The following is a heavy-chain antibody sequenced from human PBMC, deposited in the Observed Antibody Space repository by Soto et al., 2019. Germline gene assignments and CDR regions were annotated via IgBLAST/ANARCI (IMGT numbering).Heavy chain of an antibody. CDR1: GGTFSHYA. CDR2: FIPISGKT. V-gene: IGHV1-69*01. Sequence: QVQLVQSGAEVKKPGSSVKVSCKASGGTFSHYAISRVRQAPGQGRERMGGFIPISGKTNNVRRFQGRVTSSADASTSTAYMELNSLGSEDTALYYGTRVGLANCGGDCYDDAFDIWGRGTMVTASS. J-gene: IGHJ3*02. CDR3: TRVGLANCGGDCYDDAFDI. D-gene: IGHD2-21*02.